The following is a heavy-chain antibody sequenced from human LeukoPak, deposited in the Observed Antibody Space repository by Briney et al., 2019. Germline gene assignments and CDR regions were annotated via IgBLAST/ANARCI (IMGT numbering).Heavy chain of an antibody. V-gene: IGHV1-2*02. J-gene: IGHJ4*02. D-gene: IGHD3-10*01. CDR1: GYTFTGYY. Sequence: ASVKVSCKASGYTFTGYYMHWVRQAPGQGLEWMGWINPNSGGTNYAQKFQGRVTMTRDTSISTAYMELSRLRSDDTAVYYCARDPLSFGSGSIYFDYWGQGTLVTVSS. CDR2: INPNSGGT. CDR3: ARDPLSFGSGSIYFDY.